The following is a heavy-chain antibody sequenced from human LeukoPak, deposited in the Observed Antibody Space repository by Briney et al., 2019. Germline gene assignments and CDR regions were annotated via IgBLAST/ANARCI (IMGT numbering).Heavy chain of an antibody. V-gene: IGHV4-34*01. CDR2: INHSGST. D-gene: IGHD3-3*01. J-gene: IGHJ3*02. CDR1: GGSFSGYY. Sequence: RSSETLSLTCAVYGGSFSGYYWSWIRQPPGKGLEWIGEINHSGSTNYNPSLKSRVTISVDTSKNQFSLKLSSVTAADTAVYYCARRIPRRGYDFWSGYDAFDIWGQGTMVTVSS. CDR3: ARRIPRRGYDFWSGYDAFDI.